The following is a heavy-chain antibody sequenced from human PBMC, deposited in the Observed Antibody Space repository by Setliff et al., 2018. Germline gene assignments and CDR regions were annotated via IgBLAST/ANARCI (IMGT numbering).Heavy chain of an antibody. Sequence: PGGSLRLXXAASGFTFSTYWMSWVRQAPGKGLEWVANINQYGSEKYYVDSVKGRFTISRDNAKNSLYLQMNSLRAEDTAVYYCARFGASSGSSSGAVDVWGKGTTVTVSS. D-gene: IGHD3-10*01. V-gene: IGHV3-7*01. CDR1: GFTFSTYW. CDR3: ARFGASSGSSSGAVDV. J-gene: IGHJ6*04. CDR2: INQYGSEK.